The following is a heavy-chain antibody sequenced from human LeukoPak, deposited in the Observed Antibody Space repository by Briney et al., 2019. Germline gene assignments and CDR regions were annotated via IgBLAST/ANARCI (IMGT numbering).Heavy chain of an antibody. CDR2: ISDTGATT. CDR1: GFTFSSCA. Sequence: GGSLRLSCAASGFTFSSCAMNWVRQAPGKGLECVSLISDTGATTYYGDSVKGRFTISRDNSKSTLYLQMNSLRAEDTAVYYCAKGPTSWTPYYFDYWGQGTLVTVSS. CDR3: AKGPTSWTPYYFDY. V-gene: IGHV3-23*01. J-gene: IGHJ4*02. D-gene: IGHD3/OR15-3a*01.